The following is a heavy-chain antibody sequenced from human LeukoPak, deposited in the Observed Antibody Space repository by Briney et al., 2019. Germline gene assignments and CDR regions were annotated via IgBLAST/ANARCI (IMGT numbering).Heavy chain of an antibody. J-gene: IGHJ6*03. CDR3: AKVGTRMVTIVAPYYMDV. CDR2: LGSDGRT. V-gene: IGHV3-23*01. Sequence: GGSLRLSCEASGFGVSGNAMAWVRQAAGKGLQWVSGLGSDGRTHYADSVRGRFTISRDESKNTVYLQMNSLRAEDTAMYYCAKVGTRMVTIVAPYYMDVWGKGTTVTVSS. D-gene: IGHD5-24*01. CDR1: GFGVSGNA.